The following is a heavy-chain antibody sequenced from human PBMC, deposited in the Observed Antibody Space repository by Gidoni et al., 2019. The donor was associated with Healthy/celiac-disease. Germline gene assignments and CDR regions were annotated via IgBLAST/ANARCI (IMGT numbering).Heavy chain of an antibody. Sequence: EVQLVEAGGGLAHLGGSLRISHAAPGCTFSSHWMRWVRQVPGKGLEWVANIKHDGNEKYYVDSVKGRFTISRDNAKNSLYLQMNSLRAEDTAVYYCARDSDAFDIWGQGTMVTVSS. J-gene: IGHJ3*02. CDR2: IKHDGNEK. CDR1: GCTFSSHW. V-gene: IGHV3-7*01. CDR3: ARDSDAFDI.